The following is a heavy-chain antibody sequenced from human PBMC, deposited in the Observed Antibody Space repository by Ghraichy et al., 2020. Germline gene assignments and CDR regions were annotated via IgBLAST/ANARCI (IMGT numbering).Heavy chain of an antibody. CDR1: GYTFTSYG. CDR2: ISTYNGNT. D-gene: IGHD1-26*01. J-gene: IGHJ4*02. Sequence: ASVKVSCKASGYTFTSYGISWMRQAPGQGLEWMGWISTYNGNTNYAQKLQGRVTVTTDTSTSTAYMELRSLRSDDTAVYYCARDLYVGSGSSRPNDYWGQGTLVTVSS. CDR3: ARDLYVGSGSSRPNDY. V-gene: IGHV1-18*01.